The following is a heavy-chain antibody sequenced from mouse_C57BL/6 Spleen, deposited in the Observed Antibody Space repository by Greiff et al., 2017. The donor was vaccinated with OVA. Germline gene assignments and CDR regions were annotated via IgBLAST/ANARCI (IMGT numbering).Heavy chain of an antibody. V-gene: IGHV5-9-1*02. D-gene: IGHD3-1*01. J-gene: IGHJ3*01. Sequence: EVMLVESGEGLVKPGGSLKLSCAASGFTFSSYAMSWVRQTPEKRLEWVAYISSGGDYIYYADTVKGRFTISRDNARNTLYLQMSILKSEDTAMYYCTRGALDLNSAWFAYWGQGTLVTVSA. CDR1: GFTFSSYA. CDR3: TRGALDLNSAWFAY. CDR2: ISSGGDYI.